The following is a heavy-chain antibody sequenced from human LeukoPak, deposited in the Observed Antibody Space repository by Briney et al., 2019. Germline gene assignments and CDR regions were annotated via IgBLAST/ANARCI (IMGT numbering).Heavy chain of an antibody. V-gene: IGHV5-51*01. Sequence: GESLKISCKASGYSFFSHWIGWVRQLPGKGLEWMGIIYGSDSNTRYSPSFQGQVTISVDRSISTAFLQWSSLKASDTAMYYCARHRSYYDFWSGYYTKGDAFDIWGQGTMVTVSS. D-gene: IGHD3-3*01. CDR1: GYSFFSHW. CDR3: ARHRSYYDFWSGYYTKGDAFDI. J-gene: IGHJ3*02. CDR2: IYGSDSNT.